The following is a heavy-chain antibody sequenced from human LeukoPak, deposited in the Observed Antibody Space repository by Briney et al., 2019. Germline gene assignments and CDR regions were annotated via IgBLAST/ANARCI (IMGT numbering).Heavy chain of an antibody. D-gene: IGHD1-26*01. V-gene: IGHV3-73*01. CDR2: IRSKANSYAT. Sequence: GGSLRLSCAASGFTFSGSAMHWVRQASGKGLEWVGHIRSKANSYATAYAASEKGRFTISRDDSKNTAYLQMNSLKTEDTAVYYCTSVLKWELLYWSYRGDIWGQGTMVTVSS. CDR1: GFTFSGSA. CDR3: TSVLKWELLYWSYRGDI. J-gene: IGHJ3*02.